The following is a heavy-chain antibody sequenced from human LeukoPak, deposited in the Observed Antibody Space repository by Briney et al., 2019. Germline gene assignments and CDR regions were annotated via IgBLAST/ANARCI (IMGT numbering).Heavy chain of an antibody. CDR3: AKGPVPYCGGDCYLDY. Sequence: GGSLRLSCAASGFTFSSYAMSWVRQAPGKGLEWVSAISGSGGSTYYADSVKGRFTISRDNSKNTLYLQMNSLRAEDTAVYYCAKGPVPYCGGDCYLDYWGQGTLVTVSS. CDR2: ISGSGGST. J-gene: IGHJ4*02. V-gene: IGHV3-23*01. D-gene: IGHD2-21*02. CDR1: GFTFSSYA.